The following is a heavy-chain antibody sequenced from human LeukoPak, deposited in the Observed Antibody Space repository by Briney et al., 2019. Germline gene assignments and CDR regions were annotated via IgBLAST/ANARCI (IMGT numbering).Heavy chain of an antibody. J-gene: IGHJ4*02. D-gene: IGHD3-3*01. CDR1: GFTFSSYG. V-gene: IGHV3-30*03. CDR2: ISYDGSNK. CDR3: AREVYDFWRKGYYFDY. Sequence: GGSLRLSCAASGFTFSSYGMHWVRQAPGKGLEWVAVISYDGSNKYYADSVKGRFTISRDNSKNTLYLQMNSLRAEDTAVYYCAREVYDFWRKGYYFDYWGQGTLVTVS.